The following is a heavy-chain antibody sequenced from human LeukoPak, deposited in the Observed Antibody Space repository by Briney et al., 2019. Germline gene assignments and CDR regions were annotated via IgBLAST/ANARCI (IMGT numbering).Heavy chain of an antibody. CDR2: IYYSGDT. Sequence: SETLSLTCTVSDGAIAGYSWSWIRQPPGKGLEWIGYIYYSGDTNCNPSLQSRVTVSVDTSKDQFSLKLTSVTAADTAVYYCVRGPYGSGISNWFDPWGQGTLVIVSS. CDR3: VRGPYGSGISNWFDP. V-gene: IGHV4-59*01. J-gene: IGHJ5*02. CDR1: DGAIAGYS. D-gene: IGHD3-10*01.